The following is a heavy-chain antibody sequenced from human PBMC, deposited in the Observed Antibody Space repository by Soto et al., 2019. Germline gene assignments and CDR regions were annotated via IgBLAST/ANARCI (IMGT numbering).Heavy chain of an antibody. D-gene: IGHD2-2*01. J-gene: IGHJ5*02. CDR2: IKSKTHGGTT. Sequence: EVQLVESGGGLVKPGGSLTLSCAASGFAFSNAWVSWVRQAPGKGLEWVGRIKSKTHGGTTDYAAPVKDRFTISRDDSKNMLYLQVDSLKIEDTAVYYCTTLYRLDPWGQGTLVTVSS. V-gene: IGHV3-15*07. CDR3: TTLYRLDP. CDR1: GFAFSNAW.